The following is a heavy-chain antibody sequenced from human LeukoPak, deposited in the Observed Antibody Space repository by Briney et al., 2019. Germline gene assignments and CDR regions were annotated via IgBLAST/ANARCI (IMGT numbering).Heavy chain of an antibody. D-gene: IGHD3-10*01. Sequence: SETLSLTCAVSGGSISSSYWSWVRQPPGKGLEWIGYFYYGGSTNYNPSLKSRVTISVDTSKYRFSLKLSSVTAADTAVYYCARQGVTPFYYYYGMDVWGQGTTVTVSS. V-gene: IGHV4-59*01. CDR1: GGSISSSY. CDR2: FYYGGST. CDR3: ARQGVTPFYYYYGMDV. J-gene: IGHJ6*02.